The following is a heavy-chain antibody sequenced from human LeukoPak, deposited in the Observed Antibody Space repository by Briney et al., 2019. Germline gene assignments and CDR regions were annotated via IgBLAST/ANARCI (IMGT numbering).Heavy chain of an antibody. V-gene: IGHV4-59*12. D-gene: IGHD3-9*01. CDR2: IYYSGST. J-gene: IGHJ4*02. CDR3: ATRYSPYYFDY. CDR1: GGSISSYY. Sequence: PSETLSLTCTVSGGSISSYYWSWIRQPPGKGLEWIGYIYYSGSTNYNPSLKSRVTISVDKSKNQFSLKLSPVTAADTAVYYCATRYSPYYFDYWGQGTLVTVSS.